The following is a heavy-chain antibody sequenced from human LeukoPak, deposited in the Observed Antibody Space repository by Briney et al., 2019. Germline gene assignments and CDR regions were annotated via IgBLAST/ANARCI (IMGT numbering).Heavy chain of an antibody. V-gene: IGHV4-59*01. CDR3: ARASMRRRDGYNRHYEIDH. CDR1: NDSFSNYY. J-gene: IGHJ1*01. CDR2: VYYTDKT. Sequence: SETLSLTCTVSNDSFSNYYWIWIRQSPGKALEWIGYVYYTDKTHYNPSLKSRVFISADTSQNQFSLRLSSVTAADTAVYYCARASMRRRDGYNRHYEIDHWGQGTLVTVSS. D-gene: IGHD5-24*01.